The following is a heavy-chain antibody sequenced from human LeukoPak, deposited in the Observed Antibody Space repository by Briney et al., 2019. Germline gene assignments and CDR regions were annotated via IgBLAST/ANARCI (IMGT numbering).Heavy chain of an antibody. CDR2: INHSGST. CDR3: ARGGYYDFWSGYYTGFDY. V-gene: IGHV4-34*01. CDR1: GGSISSYY. Sequence: SETLSLTCTVSGGSISSYYWSWIRQPPGKGLEWIGEINHSGSTNYNPSLKSRVTISVDTSKNQFSLKLSSVTAADTAVYYCARGGYYDFWSGYYTGFDYWGQGTLVTVSS. J-gene: IGHJ4*02. D-gene: IGHD3-3*01.